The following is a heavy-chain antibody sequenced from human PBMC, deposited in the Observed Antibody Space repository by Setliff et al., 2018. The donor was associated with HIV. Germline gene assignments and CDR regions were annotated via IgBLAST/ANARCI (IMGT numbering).Heavy chain of an antibody. Sequence: SVKVSCKASGGTFSYHTFTWVRQAPGQGLEWLGRIVPLLGVPDYAQKFQGRVTFTADRSTSTAYMELSSLRSEDTAVCYCARVNSDAFDVWGQGTKVTVSS. V-gene: IGHV1-69*02. J-gene: IGHJ3*01. CDR3: ARVNSDAFDV. CDR1: GGTFSYHT. CDR2: IVPLLGVP.